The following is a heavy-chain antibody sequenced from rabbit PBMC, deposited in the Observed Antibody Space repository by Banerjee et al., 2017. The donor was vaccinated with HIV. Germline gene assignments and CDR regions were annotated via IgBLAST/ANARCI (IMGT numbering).Heavy chain of an antibody. CDR1: GFSFSSGYD. D-gene: IGHD1-1*01. V-gene: IGHV1S45*01. CDR3: ATGYSDIYFNL. CDR2: IYTGDGII. J-gene: IGHJ4*01. Sequence: EQLEESGGGLVKPGGTLTLTCTASGFSFSSGYDMCWVRQAPGKGLEWIACIYTGDGIIYFASWAKGRFTISMASSTTVTLQMPSLTAADTATYFCATGYSDIYFNLWGPGTLVPVS.